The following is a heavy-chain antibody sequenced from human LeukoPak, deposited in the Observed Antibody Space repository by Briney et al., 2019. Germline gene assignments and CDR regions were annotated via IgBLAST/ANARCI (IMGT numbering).Heavy chain of an antibody. J-gene: IGHJ4*02. CDR1: GYTFTGYY. D-gene: IGHD3-16*01. CDR2: INPNSGGT. V-gene: IGHV1-2*02. Sequence: GASVKVSCKASGYTFTGYYMHWVRQAPGQGLEWMGWINPNSGGTSYAQKFQGRVTMTRDTSISTAYMEVSRLRSDDTAVYYCARGLWGAYYFDYWGQGTLVTVSS. CDR3: ARGLWGAYYFDY.